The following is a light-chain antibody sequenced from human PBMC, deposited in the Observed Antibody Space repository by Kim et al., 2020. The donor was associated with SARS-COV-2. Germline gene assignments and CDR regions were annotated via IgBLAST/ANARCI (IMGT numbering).Light chain of an antibody. Sequence: EIVLTQSPATLSLSPGERATLSCRASQSVSTYLAWYQQKPGQAPRLLIYDASNRATGIPARFSGSGSGIDFTLTISSLEPEDFAVYYCQQRSNWPPRLTFGGGTKLEIK. CDR1: QSVSTY. CDR3: QQRSNWPPRLT. J-gene: IGKJ4*01. V-gene: IGKV3-11*01. CDR2: DAS.